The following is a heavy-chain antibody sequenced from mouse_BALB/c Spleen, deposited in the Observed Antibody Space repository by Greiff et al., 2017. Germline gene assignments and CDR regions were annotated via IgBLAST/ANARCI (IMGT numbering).Heavy chain of an antibody. J-gene: IGHJ4*01. V-gene: IGHV1S135*01. CDR3: ARDGNYGGYYAMDY. Sequence: VQLQQFGAELVKPGASVKISCKASGYTFTDYNMDWVKQSHGKSLEWIGNIDPYYGGTSYNQKFKGKATLTVDKSSSTAYMQLKSLTSEDSAVYYCARDGNYGGYYAMDYWGQGTSVTVSS. CDR1: GYTFTDYN. D-gene: IGHD2-1*01. CDR2: IDPYYGGT.